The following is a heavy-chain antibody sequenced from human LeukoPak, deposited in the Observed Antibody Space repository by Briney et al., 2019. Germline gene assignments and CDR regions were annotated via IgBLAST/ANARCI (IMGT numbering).Heavy chain of an antibody. Sequence: PGGSLRLSCAASGYTFSTYTMNWVRQAPGKGLEWVSSISSSSSYTYYADSVKGRFTISRDNAKNTLYLQMNSLRAEDTAMYYCARAYGGYYFDSWGQGTLVTVSS. CDR2: ISSSSSYT. V-gene: IGHV3-21*04. J-gene: IGHJ4*02. CDR3: ARAYGGYYFDS. D-gene: IGHD4/OR15-4a*01. CDR1: GYTFSTYT.